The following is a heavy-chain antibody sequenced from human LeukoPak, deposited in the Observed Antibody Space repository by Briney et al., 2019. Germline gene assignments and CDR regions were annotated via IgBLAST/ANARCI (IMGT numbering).Heavy chain of an antibody. CDR2: ISSSSSYI. D-gene: IGHD3-9*01. CDR3: ARSYYDILTGPFDY. V-gene: IGHV3-21*01. Sequence: PGGSLRPSCAASGFTFSSYSMNWVRQAPGKGLEWVSSISSSSSYIYYADSVKGRFTISRDNAKNSLYLQMNSLRAEDTAVYYCARSYYDILTGPFDYWGQGTLVTVSS. CDR1: GFTFSSYS. J-gene: IGHJ4*02.